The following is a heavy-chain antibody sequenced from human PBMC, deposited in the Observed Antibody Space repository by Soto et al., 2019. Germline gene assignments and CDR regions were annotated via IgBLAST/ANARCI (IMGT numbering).Heavy chain of an antibody. J-gene: IGHJ5*02. D-gene: IGHD3-10*01. CDR3: ATTMVRGTGFDP. V-gene: IGHV1-46*03. Sequence: QVQLVQSGAEVRKPGASVKISCKASGYTFTSYYIHWVRQAPGQGLEWMGLINPNTNTTTHAQKFQGRVIMTRDTSTNTVYMELSSLRSEDTAVYYCATTMVRGTGFDPWGQGTLVTVSS. CDR1: GYTFTSYY. CDR2: INPNTNTT.